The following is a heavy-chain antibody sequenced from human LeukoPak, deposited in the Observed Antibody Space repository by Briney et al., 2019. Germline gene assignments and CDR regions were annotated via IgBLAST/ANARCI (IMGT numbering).Heavy chain of an antibody. CDR1: GFTFSSYS. CDR3: ARSEGGDWNYTPNY. Sequence: GGSLRLSCAASGFTFSSYSMNWVRQAPGKGPEWVSSISSSSSYIYYADSVKGRFTISRDNAKNSLYLQMNSLRAEDTAVYYCARSEGGDWNYTPNYWGQGTLVTVSS. D-gene: IGHD1-7*01. J-gene: IGHJ4*02. V-gene: IGHV3-21*01. CDR2: ISSSSSYI.